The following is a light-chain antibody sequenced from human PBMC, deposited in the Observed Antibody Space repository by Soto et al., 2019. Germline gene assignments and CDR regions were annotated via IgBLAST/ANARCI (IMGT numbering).Light chain of an antibody. CDR1: SSDVGGYNY. CDR3: SSYTSSSTPV. CDR2: EVS. Sequence: QSVLTQPASVSGSPGQSITISCTGTSSDVGGYNYVSWYQQHPDKAPKLMIYEVSNRPSGVSNRFSGSKSGNTASLTISGLQAEDEADYYCSSYTSSSTPVFGGGTTLTVL. J-gene: IGLJ2*01. V-gene: IGLV2-14*01.